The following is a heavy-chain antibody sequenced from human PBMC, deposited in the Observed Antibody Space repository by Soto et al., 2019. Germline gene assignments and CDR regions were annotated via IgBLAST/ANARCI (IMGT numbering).Heavy chain of an antibody. CDR1: GFTFSSYD. CDR2: IGTSGDT. J-gene: IGHJ6*02. Sequence: GSLRLSCAASGFTFSSYDMHWVRQVTGKGLEWVSTIGTSGDTYYQGSVKGRFTISREDVKNSFYLQMNSLRADDTAVYYCYAMDVWGQGATVTVSS. CDR3: YAMDV. V-gene: IGHV3-13*01.